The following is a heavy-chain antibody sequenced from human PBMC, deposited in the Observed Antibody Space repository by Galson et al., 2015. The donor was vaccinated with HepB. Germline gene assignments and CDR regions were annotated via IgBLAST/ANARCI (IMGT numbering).Heavy chain of an antibody. CDR1: GFTFSDYY. J-gene: IGHJ3*02. D-gene: IGHD3-10*01. CDR3: ARAGSAILGAFDI. Sequence: SLRLSCAASGFTFSDYYMSWIRQAPGKGLEWVSYISSSSSYTNYADSVKGRFTISRDNAKNSLYLQMNSLRAEDTAVYYCARAGSAILGAFDIWGQGTMVTVSS. V-gene: IGHV3-11*06. CDR2: ISSSSSYT.